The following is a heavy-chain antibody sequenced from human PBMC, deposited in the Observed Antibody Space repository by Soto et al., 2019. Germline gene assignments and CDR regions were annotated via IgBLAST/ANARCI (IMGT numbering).Heavy chain of an antibody. CDR3: AKDHLTTTVTTVGS. V-gene: IGHV3-30*18. Sequence: QVQLVESGGGVVQPGMSLRLSCAASGFTFSNYGMHWVRQAPGKGLEWVAVISYHGSDKYYADSVKGRFTISRDNSKNTLYLQMDSLRAEDTAVYYCAKDHLTTTVTTVGSWGQGTLVTVSS. J-gene: IGHJ5*01. CDR2: ISYHGSDK. D-gene: IGHD4-17*01. CDR1: GFTFSNYG.